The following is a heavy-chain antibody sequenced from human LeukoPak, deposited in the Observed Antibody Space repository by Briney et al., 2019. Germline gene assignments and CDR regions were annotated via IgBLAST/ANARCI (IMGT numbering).Heavy chain of an antibody. Sequence: DPGGSLRLSCAASGFTFSSYGMHWVRQAPGKGLEWVAFIRYDGSNKYYADSVKGRFTISRDNSKNTLYLQMNSLRAEDTAVYYCAKTGSHYYYYYMDVWGKGTTVTISS. CDR2: IRYDGSNK. V-gene: IGHV3-30*02. CDR3: AKTGSHYYYYYMDV. CDR1: GFTFSSYG. J-gene: IGHJ6*03.